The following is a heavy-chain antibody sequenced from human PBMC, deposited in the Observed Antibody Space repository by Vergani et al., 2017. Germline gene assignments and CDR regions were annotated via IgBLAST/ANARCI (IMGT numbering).Heavy chain of an antibody. V-gene: IGHV1-69*02. CDR2: IIPILGIA. Sequence: QVQLVQSGAEVKKPGSSVKVSCKASGGTFSSYTISWVRQAPGQGLEWMGRIIPILGIANYAQKFQGRVTITADKSTSTAYMELSSLRSEDTAVYYCARQTVYGDDAFDIWGQGTMVTVSS. J-gene: IGHJ3*02. CDR1: GGTFSSYT. CDR3: ARQTVYGDDAFDI. D-gene: IGHD4-17*01.